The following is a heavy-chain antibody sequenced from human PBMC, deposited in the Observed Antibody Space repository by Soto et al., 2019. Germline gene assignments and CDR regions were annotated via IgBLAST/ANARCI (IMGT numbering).Heavy chain of an antibody. CDR2: IIPIFGTA. J-gene: IGHJ3*02. CDR1: GGTFSSYA. V-gene: IGHV1-69*13. CDR3: ASSPAYGDYASDAFDI. D-gene: IGHD4-17*01. Sequence: SVKVSCKASGGTFSSYAISWVRQAPGQGLEWMGGIIPIFGTANYAQKFQGRVTITADESTSTAYMELSSLRSEDTAVYYCASSPAYGDYASDAFDIWGQGTVVTVSS.